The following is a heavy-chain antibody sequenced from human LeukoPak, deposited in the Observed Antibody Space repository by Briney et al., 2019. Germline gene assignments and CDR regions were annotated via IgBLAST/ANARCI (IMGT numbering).Heavy chain of an antibody. CDR2: IYHSGTT. CDR1: GYPTSSGNY. V-gene: IGHV4-38-2*02. D-gene: IGHD4-23*01. Sequence: PSETLSLTCTVSGYPTSSGNYWGWIRQPPGKGLEWIGNIYHSGTTYYNPSLKSRVTISVDTSNNQFSLKLSSVTAADTAMYYCARGYGGNVDYWGQGTLVTVSS. CDR3: ARGYGGNVDY. J-gene: IGHJ4*02.